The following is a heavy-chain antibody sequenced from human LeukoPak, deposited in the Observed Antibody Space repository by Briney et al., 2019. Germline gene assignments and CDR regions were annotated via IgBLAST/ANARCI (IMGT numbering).Heavy chain of an antibody. J-gene: IGHJ6*03. CDR3: AKGDSGSYCYYMNV. Sequence: QPRGSLRLSCVASGFSFGDYGMHWVRQAPGKGLEWMAFIEYDGSDKFYADSVKGRITISRDNSKNTLYLQMNGLKIEDTAVYFCAKGDSGSYCYYMNVWGKGTTVIVSS. CDR1: GFSFGDYG. CDR2: IEYDGSDK. D-gene: IGHD3-16*02. V-gene: IGHV3-30*02.